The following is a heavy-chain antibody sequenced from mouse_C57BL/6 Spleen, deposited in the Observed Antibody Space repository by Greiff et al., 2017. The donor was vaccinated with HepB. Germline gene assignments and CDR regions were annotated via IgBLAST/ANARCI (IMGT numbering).Heavy chain of an antibody. V-gene: IGHV1-15*01. CDR1: GYTFTDYE. CDR2: IDPETGGT. Sequence: QVQLKESGAELVRPGASVTLSCKASGYTFTDYEMHWVKQTPVHGLEWIGAIDPETGGTAYNQKFKGKAILTADKSSSTAYMELRSLTSEDSAVYYCTYSNYAAMDYWGQGTSVTVSS. CDR3: TYSNYAAMDY. D-gene: IGHD2-5*01. J-gene: IGHJ4*01.